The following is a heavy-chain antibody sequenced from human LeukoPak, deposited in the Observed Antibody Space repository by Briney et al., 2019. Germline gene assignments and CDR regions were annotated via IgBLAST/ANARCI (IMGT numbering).Heavy chain of an antibody. Sequence: ASVKVSCKASGGTFSSYAISWVRQAPGQGLEWMGGIIPIFGTANYAQKFQGRVTITADGSTSTAYMELSSLRSEDTAVYYCASLATYYYDSSGYSFDYWGQGTLVTVS. D-gene: IGHD3-22*01. J-gene: IGHJ4*02. CDR3: ASLATYYYDSSGYSFDY. CDR1: GGTFSSYA. V-gene: IGHV1-69*01. CDR2: IIPIFGTA.